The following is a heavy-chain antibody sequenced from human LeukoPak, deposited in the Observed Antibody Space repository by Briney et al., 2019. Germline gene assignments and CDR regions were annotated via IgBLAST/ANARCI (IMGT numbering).Heavy chain of an antibody. CDR2: IIPIFGTA. CDR1: GGTFSSYA. Sequence: ALVKVSCKASGGTFSSYAISWVRQAPGQGLEWMGGIIPIFGTANYAQKFQGRVTITADESTSTAYMELSSLRSEDTAVYYCARGDGLVGYYYYMDVWGKGTTVTVSS. V-gene: IGHV1-69*13. CDR3: ARGDGLVGYYYYMDV. J-gene: IGHJ6*03. D-gene: IGHD2-8*02.